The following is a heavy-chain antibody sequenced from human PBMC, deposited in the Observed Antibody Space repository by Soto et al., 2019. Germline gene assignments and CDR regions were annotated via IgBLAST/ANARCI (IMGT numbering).Heavy chain of an antibody. CDR3: ARPAVRGVIISPMENYFDY. J-gene: IGHJ4*02. CDR2: IYYSGST. D-gene: IGHD3-10*01. CDR1: GGSISSSSYY. Sequence: NPSETLSLTCTVSGGSISSSSYYWGWIRQPPGKGREWIGSIYYSGSTYYNPSLKSKVTIPVDTTKNQFSLKLSSVTAADTAVYHCARPAVRGVIISPMENYFDYWGQGTWSPSPQ. V-gene: IGHV4-39*01.